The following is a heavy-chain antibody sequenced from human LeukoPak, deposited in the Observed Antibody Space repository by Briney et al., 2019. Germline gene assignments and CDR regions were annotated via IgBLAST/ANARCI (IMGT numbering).Heavy chain of an antibody. Sequence: PSETLSLTCTVSGRSISTFYWSWVRQPPGKGLEWIGHIHYSGSTKYNPSLKSRVTILVDTSKNQFSLKLSSVTAADTAVYYCARAPYYYYYMDVWGKGTTVTISS. J-gene: IGHJ6*03. CDR1: GRSISTFY. CDR2: IHYSGST. CDR3: ARAPYYYYYMDV. V-gene: IGHV4-59*12.